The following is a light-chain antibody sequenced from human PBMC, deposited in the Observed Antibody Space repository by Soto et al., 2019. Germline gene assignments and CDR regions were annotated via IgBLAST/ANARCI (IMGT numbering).Light chain of an antibody. CDR3: QQYSTYSGT. V-gene: IGKV1-5*01. Sequence: DIRMTQSPSTLSASVGERVTITCRASQTITTWLAWYQQKPGKAPKLLIYDASTLESGVPSRFSGSGFGTEFSLTISSLQPDDSATYYCQQYSTYSGTFGQGTKVDIK. CDR1: QTITTW. J-gene: IGKJ1*01. CDR2: DAS.